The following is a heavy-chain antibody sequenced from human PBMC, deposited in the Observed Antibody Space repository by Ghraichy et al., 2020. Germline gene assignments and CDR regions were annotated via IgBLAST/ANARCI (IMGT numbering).Heavy chain of an antibody. V-gene: IGHV3-43D*04. D-gene: IGHD3-10*01. CDR3: AKPHYGSGSSMYFDY. CDR2: ISWDGGST. CDR1: GFTFDDYA. J-gene: IGHJ4*02. Sequence: GGSLRLSCAASGFTFDDYAMHWVRQAPGEGLEWVSLISWDGGSTYYADSVKGRFTISRDNSKNSLYLQMNSLRAEDTALYYCAKPHYGSGSSMYFDYWGQGTLVTVSS.